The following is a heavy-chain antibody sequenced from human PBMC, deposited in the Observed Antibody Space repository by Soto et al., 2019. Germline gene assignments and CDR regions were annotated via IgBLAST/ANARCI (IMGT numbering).Heavy chain of an antibody. CDR3: SQGYGQYFYS. J-gene: IGHJ4*02. CDR2: IKSKTDGGTT. CDR1: GFTLTNVW. V-gene: IGHV3-15*07. Sequence: EVQLVESGGGLVKPGGSLRLSCAVSGFTLTNVWMNWVRQAPGKGREWVGRIKSKTDGGTTDYAAPVKGRFTISRKEEKNTLYLQMNIIKTEDTGVYYCSQGYGQYFYSWGQGTLVTVSS. D-gene: IGHD5-18*01.